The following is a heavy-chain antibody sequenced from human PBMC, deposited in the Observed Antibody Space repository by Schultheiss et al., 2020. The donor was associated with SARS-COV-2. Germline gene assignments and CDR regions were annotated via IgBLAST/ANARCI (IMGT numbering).Heavy chain of an antibody. CDR1: GYTFTGYY. CDR3: ARDQNSGRSPVDY. J-gene: IGHJ4*02. V-gene: IGHV1-2*04. Sequence: ASVKVSCKASGYTFTGYYMHWVRQAPGQGLEWMGWINPNSGGTNYAQKFQGWVTMTRDTSISTAYMELSRLRSDDTAVYYCARDQNSGRSPVDYWGQGTLVTVSS. CDR2: INPNSGGT. D-gene: IGHD5-12*01.